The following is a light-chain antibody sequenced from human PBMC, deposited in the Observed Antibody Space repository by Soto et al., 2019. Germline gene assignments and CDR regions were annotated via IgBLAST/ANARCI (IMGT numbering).Light chain of an antibody. CDR1: SSDVGGYNY. J-gene: IGLJ2*01. CDR2: EVS. CDR3: SSYTSSSTVV. Sequence: QSALTQPASVSGSPGQSITISCTGSSSDVGGYNYVSWYQQHPGKAPKFMIYEVSNRPSGVSNRFSGSKSSNTASLTISGLQAEDEADYYCSSYTSSSTVVFGGGTKVTVL. V-gene: IGLV2-14*01.